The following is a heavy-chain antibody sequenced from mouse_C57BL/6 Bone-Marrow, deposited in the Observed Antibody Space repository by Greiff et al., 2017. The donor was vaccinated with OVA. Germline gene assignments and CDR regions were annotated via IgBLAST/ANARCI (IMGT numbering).Heavy chain of an antibody. D-gene: IGHD2-4*01. J-gene: IGHJ4*01. V-gene: IGHV1-5*01. CDR1: GYTFTSYW. CDR3: TREDYDDGYCAMDY. Sequence: EVQLQQSGTVLARPGASVKMSCKTSGYTFTSYWMHWVRQRPGQGLEWIGAIYPGNSDTSYNQKFKGKAKLTAVTSASTAYMELSSLTNEDSAVYYCTREDYDDGYCAMDYWGQGTSVTVSS. CDR2: IYPGNSDT.